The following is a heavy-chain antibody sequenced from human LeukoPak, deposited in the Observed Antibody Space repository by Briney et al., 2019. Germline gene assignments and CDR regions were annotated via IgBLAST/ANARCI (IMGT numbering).Heavy chain of an antibody. V-gene: IGHV4-61*02. D-gene: IGHD5-12*01. J-gene: IGHJ3*02. CDR2: FSSTGTT. CDR1: GGSINYGNYY. CDR3: ARAPPWLLYAFDI. Sequence: PSQTLSLTCTVSGGSINYGNYYWNWLRQPAGKGLEWIGRFSSTGTTNYNPSLESRVTMSVDSSKNQFSLKLSSVTAADTAVYYCARAPPWLLYAFDIWAKGQWSPSLQ.